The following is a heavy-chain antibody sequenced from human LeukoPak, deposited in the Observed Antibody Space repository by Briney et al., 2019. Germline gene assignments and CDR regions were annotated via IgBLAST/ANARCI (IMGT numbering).Heavy chain of an antibody. CDR3: AREGTGTTWGLDY. J-gene: IGHJ4*02. CDR1: GYTFTGYY. D-gene: IGHD1-7*01. CDR2: INPSSGGT. V-gene: IGHV1-2*02. Sequence: ASVKVSCKASGYTFTGYYMHWVRQAPGQGLEWMGWINPSSGGTNYAQKFQGRVTMTRDTSISTAYMELSRLRSDDTAVYYCAREGTGTTWGLDYWGQGTLVTVSS.